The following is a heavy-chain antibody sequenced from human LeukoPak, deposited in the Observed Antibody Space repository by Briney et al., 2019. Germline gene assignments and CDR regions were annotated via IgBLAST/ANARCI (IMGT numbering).Heavy chain of an antibody. Sequence: ASVKVSCKASGYTFTSYGINWVRQAPGQGLEWMGWISAYNGNTNYAQKLQGRVTMTTDTSTSTAYMELRSLRSDDTAVYYCARVSNNWNDVGNWFDPWGQGTLVTVSS. V-gene: IGHV1-18*01. CDR1: GYTFTSYG. D-gene: IGHD1-20*01. J-gene: IGHJ5*02. CDR3: ARVSNNWNDVGNWFDP. CDR2: ISAYNGNT.